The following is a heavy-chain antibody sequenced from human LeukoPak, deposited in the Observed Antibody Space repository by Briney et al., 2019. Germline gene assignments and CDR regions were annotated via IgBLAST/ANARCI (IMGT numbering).Heavy chain of an antibody. CDR3: TTSFDYGEPWNWFDP. Sequence: PGRSLRLSCTASGFTFGDYAMSWVRQAPGKGLEWVGFIRSKAYGGTTEYAASVKGRFTISRDDSKSIAYLQMNSLKTEDTAVYYCTTSFDYGEPWNWFDPWGQGTLVTVSS. V-gene: IGHV3-49*04. D-gene: IGHD4-17*01. CDR1: GFTFGDYA. J-gene: IGHJ5*02. CDR2: IRSKAYGGTT.